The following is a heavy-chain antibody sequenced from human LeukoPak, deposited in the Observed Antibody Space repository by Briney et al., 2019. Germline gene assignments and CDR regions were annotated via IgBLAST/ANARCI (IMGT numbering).Heavy chain of an antibody. CDR3: TTGGVTMVTA. CDR2: IKQDGTEE. D-gene: IGHD2-21*02. V-gene: IGHV3-7*01. J-gene: IGHJ4*02. CDR1: GFTFSNYQ. Sequence: GGSLRLSCAASGFTFSNYQMSWVRQAPGKGLEWVANIKQDGTEEYYVDSVKGRFTISRDNSKKSLYLQMNTLRAEDTAVYYCTTGGVTMVTAWGQGTLVTVSS.